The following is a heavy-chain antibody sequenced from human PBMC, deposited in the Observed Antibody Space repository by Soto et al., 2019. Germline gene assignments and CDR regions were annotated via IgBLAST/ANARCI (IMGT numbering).Heavy chain of an antibody. CDR1: GFTFSSYA. CDR2: IYSGAST. V-gene: IGHV3-53*01. Sequence: GGSLRLSCAASGFTFSSYAMSWVRQAPGKGLEWVSVIYSGASTYYADSVKGRFTISRDISKNTLYLQMNSLRAGDTAVYYCARDLNGGDCSWGQGTLVTVSS. D-gene: IGHD2-21*02. J-gene: IGHJ4*02. CDR3: ARDLNGGDCS.